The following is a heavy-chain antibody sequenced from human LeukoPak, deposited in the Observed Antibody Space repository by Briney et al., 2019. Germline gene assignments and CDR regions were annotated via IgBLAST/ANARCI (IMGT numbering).Heavy chain of an antibody. CDR2: IYTSGST. V-gene: IGHV4-4*07. D-gene: IGHD2-2*01. CDR3: GRGPDIVVVPAADLNWFDP. J-gene: IGHJ5*02. Sequence: SETLSLTCTVSGGSISSYYWSWIRQPAGKGLEWIGRIYTSGSTNYNPSLKSRVTMSVDTSKNQFSLKLSSVTAADTAVYYCGRGPDIVVVPAADLNWFDPWGQGTLVTVSS. CDR1: GGSISSYY.